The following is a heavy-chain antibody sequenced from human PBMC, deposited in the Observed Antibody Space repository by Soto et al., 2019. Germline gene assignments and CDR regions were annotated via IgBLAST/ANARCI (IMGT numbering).Heavy chain of an antibody. CDR2: INSDGSST. D-gene: IGHD2-15*01. CDR3: ARGGAEYCSGGSCYFFAQGDYYRDGMDV. J-gene: IGHJ6*01. Sequence: SGSLRLACAASGFTFSSYGMHWVRQAPGKGLVWVSRINSDGSSTSYADSVKGRFTISRDNAKNTLYLQMNSLRAEDTAVYYCARGGAEYCSGGSCYFFAQGDYYRDGMDV. CDR1: GFTFSSYG. V-gene: IGHV3-74*01.